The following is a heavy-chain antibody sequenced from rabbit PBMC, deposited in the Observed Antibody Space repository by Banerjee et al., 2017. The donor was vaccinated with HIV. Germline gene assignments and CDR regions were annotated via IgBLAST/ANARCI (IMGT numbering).Heavy chain of an antibody. J-gene: IGHJ4*01. V-gene: IGHV1S40*01. Sequence: QSLEESGGDLVKPEGTLTLTCKASGIDFSSSYYMCWARQAPGKGLEWIACIYTSSGSTYYASWAKGRFTISKTSSTTVDLKMTSLTAADTATYFCARRLNDDYDNLNLWGPGT. CDR2: IYTSSGST. CDR3: ARRLNDDYDNLNL. CDR1: GIDFSSSYY. D-gene: IGHD2-1*01.